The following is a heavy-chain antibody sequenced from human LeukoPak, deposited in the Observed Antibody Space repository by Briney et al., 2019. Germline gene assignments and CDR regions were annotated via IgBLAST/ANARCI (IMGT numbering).Heavy chain of an antibody. CDR1: GGSISSGDYY. D-gene: IGHD5-18*01. CDR3: AKSRGYSYAYYGMDV. Sequence: SETLSLTCTVSGGSISSGDYYWSWIRQPPGKGLEWIGYIYYSGSTNYNPSLKSRVTISVDTSKNQFSLKLSSVTAADTAVYYCAKSRGYSYAYYGMDVWGQGTTVTVSS. CDR2: IYYSGST. V-gene: IGHV4-61*08. J-gene: IGHJ6*02.